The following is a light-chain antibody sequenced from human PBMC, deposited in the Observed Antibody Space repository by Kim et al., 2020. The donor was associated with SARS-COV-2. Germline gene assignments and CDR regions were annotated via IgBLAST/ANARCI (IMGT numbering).Light chain of an antibody. CDR2: GAS. CDR3: QQYNNWPPDS. V-gene: IGKV3-15*01. J-gene: IGKJ2*03. Sequence: PRQRAALSCRASQSVSSNLAWYQQKPGQAPRLLIYGASTRATGIPARFSGSGSGTEFTLTISSLQSEDFAVYYCQQYNNWPPDSFGQGTKLEIK. CDR1: QSVSSN.